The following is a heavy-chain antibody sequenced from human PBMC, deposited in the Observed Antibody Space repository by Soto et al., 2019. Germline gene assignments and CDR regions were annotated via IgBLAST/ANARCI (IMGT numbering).Heavy chain of an antibody. J-gene: IGHJ4*02. CDR3: ASNWNYEDFDY. V-gene: IGHV3-74*01. Sequence: GSLRLSCAASGFTFSSYWMHWVRQAPGKGLVWVSRIKSDGSSTSYADSVKGRFTISRDNAKNTLYLQMNSLRAEDTAVYYCASNWNYEDFDYWGQGTLVTVSS. CDR2: IKSDGSST. D-gene: IGHD1-7*01. CDR1: GFTFSSYW.